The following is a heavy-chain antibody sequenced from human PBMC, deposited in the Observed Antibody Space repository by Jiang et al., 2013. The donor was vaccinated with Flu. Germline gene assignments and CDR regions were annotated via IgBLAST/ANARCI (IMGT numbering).Heavy chain of an antibody. CDR2: ISGNDGTT. V-gene: IGHV3-23*01. Sequence: FRNYAMSWVRQATREGGWEWVSSISGNDGTTYYADSVKGRFTISRDNSKNTLYLQMNSLRAEDTAVYYCAKDSGRGYCSGGNCYFDAFDIWGQGTMVTVSS. D-gene: IGHD2-15*01. CDR1: FRNYA. J-gene: IGHJ3*02. CDR3: AKDSGRGYCSGGNCYFDAFDI.